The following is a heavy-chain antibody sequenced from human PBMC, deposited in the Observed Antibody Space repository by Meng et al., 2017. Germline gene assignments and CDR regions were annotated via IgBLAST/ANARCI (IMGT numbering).Heavy chain of an antibody. Sequence: SLKISCAASGFTFDDYAMHWVRQAPGKGLEWVSGISWNSGSIGYADSVKGRFTISRDNAKNSLYLQMNSLRAEDTALYYCAKDTGAMGEIDYWGQGTLVTVSS. CDR2: ISWNSGSI. CDR1: GFTFDDYA. D-gene: IGHD1-26*01. V-gene: IGHV3-9*01. J-gene: IGHJ4*02. CDR3: AKDTGAMGEIDY.